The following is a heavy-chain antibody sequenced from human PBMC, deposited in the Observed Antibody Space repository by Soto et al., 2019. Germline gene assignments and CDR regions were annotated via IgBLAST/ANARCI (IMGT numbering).Heavy chain of an antibody. CDR3: AKDPSWGIAAREIDY. V-gene: IGHV3-23*01. Sequence: EVRLLESGGGLVQPGGSLRLSCAASGFTFSSYAMSWVRQAPGKGLEWVSAISGSGGSTYYADSVKGRFTISRDNSKNTLYLQMNSLRAEDTAVYYCAKDPSWGIAAREIDYWGQGTLVTVSS. CDR1: GFTFSSYA. CDR2: ISGSGGST. J-gene: IGHJ4*02. D-gene: IGHD6-6*01.